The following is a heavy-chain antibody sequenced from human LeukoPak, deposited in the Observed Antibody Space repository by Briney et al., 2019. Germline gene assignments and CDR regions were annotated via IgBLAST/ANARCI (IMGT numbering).Heavy chain of an antibody. D-gene: IGHD3-22*01. CDR2: IIPIFGTA. CDR1: GGTFSSYA. Sequence: ASVKVSCKASGGTFSSYAISWVRQAPGQGLEWMGGIIPIFGTANYAQKFQGRVTMTRDTSTSTVYMELSSLRSEDTAVYYCAQGGDYYDSSGYYYWGQGTLVTVSS. V-gene: IGHV1-69*05. CDR3: AQGGDYYDSSGYYY. J-gene: IGHJ4*02.